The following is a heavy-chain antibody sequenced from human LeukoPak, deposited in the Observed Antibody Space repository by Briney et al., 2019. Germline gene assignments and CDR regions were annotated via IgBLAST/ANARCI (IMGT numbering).Heavy chain of an antibody. CDR1: GGTFSSYA. Sequence: SVKVSCKASGGTFSSYAISWVRQAPGQGLEWMGGIIPTFGTANYAQKFQGRVTITADESTSTAYMELSSLRSEDTAVYYCAREQGYCSSTSCYTGMDVWGKGTTVTVSS. D-gene: IGHD2-2*02. J-gene: IGHJ6*04. CDR2: IIPTFGTA. V-gene: IGHV1-69*13. CDR3: AREQGYCSSTSCYTGMDV.